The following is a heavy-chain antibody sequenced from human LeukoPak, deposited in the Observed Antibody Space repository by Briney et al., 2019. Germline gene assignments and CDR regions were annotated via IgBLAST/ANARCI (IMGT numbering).Heavy chain of an antibody. V-gene: IGHV1-69*04. CDR3: ARDPVWDGAFDI. CDR1: GGTFSSYA. J-gene: IGHJ3*02. CDR2: IIPILGIA. Sequence: SVKVSCKASGGTFSSYAISWVRQAPGQGLEWMGRIIPILGIANYAQKFQGRVTITADKSTSTAYMELSSLRSEDTAVYYCARDPVWDGAFDIWGQGTMVTVSS. D-gene: IGHD1-26*01.